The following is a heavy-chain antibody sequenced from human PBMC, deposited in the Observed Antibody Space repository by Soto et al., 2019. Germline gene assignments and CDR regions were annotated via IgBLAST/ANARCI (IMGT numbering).Heavy chain of an antibody. V-gene: IGHV3-13*01. Sequence: ESGGGLVQPGGSLRLSCAAAVFTFSSSDMHWVRQATVKGLEWVSAIGTAGDTYYPGSVKGRFTISRENAKNSLYLQMNSLRAEDTAVYYCARADGSGSDYWCQGTLVTVSS. CDR3: ARADGSGSDY. CDR1: VFTFSSSD. CDR2: IGTAGDT. D-gene: IGHD3-10*01. J-gene: IGHJ4*02.